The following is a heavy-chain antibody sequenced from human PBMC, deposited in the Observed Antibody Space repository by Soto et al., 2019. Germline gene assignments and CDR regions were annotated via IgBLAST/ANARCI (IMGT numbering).Heavy chain of an antibody. Sequence: QVQLVESGGGVVQPGRSLRLSCAASGFTFSSYGMHWVRQAPGKGLDWVAVIWYDGSNKYYADSVKGRFTIARDNSKNTLDLQMNRLRAEDTAVYYCAGGSGALTVSRYNWFGPWGQGTLVTVSS. J-gene: IGHJ5*02. D-gene: IGHD4-4*01. CDR1: GFTFSSYG. CDR3: AGGSGALTVSRYNWFGP. CDR2: IWYDGSNK. V-gene: IGHV3-33*01.